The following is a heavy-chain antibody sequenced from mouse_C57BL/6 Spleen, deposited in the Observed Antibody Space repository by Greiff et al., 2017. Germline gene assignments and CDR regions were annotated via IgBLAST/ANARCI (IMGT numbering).Heavy chain of an antibody. CDR1: GYTFTSYW. CDR2: IDPSDSYT. CDR3: AREWVITTVVATDY. J-gene: IGHJ2*01. Sequence: QVHVKQPGAELVKPGASVKLSCKASGYTFTSYWMQWVKQRPGQGLEWIGEIDPSDSYTNYNQKFKGKATLTVDTSSSTAYMQLSSLTSEDSAVYYCAREWVITTVVATDYWGQGTTLTVSS. V-gene: IGHV1-50*01. D-gene: IGHD1-1*01.